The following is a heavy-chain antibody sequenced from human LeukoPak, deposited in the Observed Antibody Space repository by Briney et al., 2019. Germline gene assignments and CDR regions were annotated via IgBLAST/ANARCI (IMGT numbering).Heavy chain of an antibody. V-gene: IGHV1-18*01. CDR3: ARDPSNTGGWYIYFDF. D-gene: IGHD6-19*01. J-gene: IGHJ4*02. Sequence: ASVKVSCKTSGYSFTHYAFSWVRQAPGQGLEWMGWISTYNGDTKYAQKLQGRFTMTSDTSTRTAYMELRSLTSDDTAVYYCARDPSNTGGWYIYFDFWGQGTLVTVSS. CDR1: GYSFTHYA. CDR2: ISTYNGDT.